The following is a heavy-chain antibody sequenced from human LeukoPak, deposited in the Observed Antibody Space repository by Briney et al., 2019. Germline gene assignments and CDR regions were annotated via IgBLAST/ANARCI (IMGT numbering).Heavy chain of an antibody. CDR2: INHSGST. D-gene: IGHD6-13*01. V-gene: IGHV4-34*01. CDR1: GGSFSGYY. J-gene: IGHJ3*02. Sequence: PSETLSLTCAVYGGSFSGYYWSWIRQPPGKGLEWIGEINHSGSTNYNPSLKSRVTISVDTSKNQFSLKLSSVTAADTAVYYCARDHSSSSVGAFDIWGQGTMVTVSS. CDR3: ARDHSSSSVGAFDI.